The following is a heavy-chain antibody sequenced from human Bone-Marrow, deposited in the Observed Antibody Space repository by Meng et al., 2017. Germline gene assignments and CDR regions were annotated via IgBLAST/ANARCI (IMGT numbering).Heavy chain of an antibody. D-gene: IGHD4-23*01. Sequence: GGSLRLSCVASGLRFTDAWMSWVRQAPGKGLEWVGRIERNSDGGTIHYAAPVKGRFTISRDDSRNTLYLQMDSLINEDTAVYYCMADASTVAPHYYYGMDIWGQGTTVTVSS. CDR2: IERNSDGGTI. CDR3: MADASTVAPHYYYGMDI. V-gene: IGHV3-15*04. CDR1: GLRFTDAW. J-gene: IGHJ6*02.